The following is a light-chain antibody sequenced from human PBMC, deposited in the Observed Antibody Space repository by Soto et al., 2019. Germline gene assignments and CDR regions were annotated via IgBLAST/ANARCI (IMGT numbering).Light chain of an antibody. CDR1: QSILYTASKRNY. CDR2: WAS. V-gene: IGKV4-1*01. Sequence: DIVMTQSPDSLAVSLGERATLNFKSSQSILYTASKRNYLAWYQYKTGQPPKLLVYWASTRESGVHARFSGSWSETDFTLTISSLQAEDVAVYYCHQYYSNPQTFGQGTRVDIK. J-gene: IGKJ1*01. CDR3: HQYYSNPQT.